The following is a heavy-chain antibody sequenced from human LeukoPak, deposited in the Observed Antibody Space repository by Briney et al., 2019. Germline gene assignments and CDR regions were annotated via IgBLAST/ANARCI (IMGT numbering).Heavy chain of an antibody. J-gene: IGHJ4*02. Sequence: SETLSLTCTVSGGSISSYYWSWIRQPAGKGLEWIGRIYTSGSTNYNPSLKSRVTISVDTSKNQFSLKLSSVTAADTAVYYCASYPRYDILTGYYKRYFDYWGQGTLVTVSS. CDR3: ASYPRYDILTGYYKRYFDY. CDR2: IYTSGST. D-gene: IGHD3-9*01. V-gene: IGHV4-4*07. CDR1: GGSISSYY.